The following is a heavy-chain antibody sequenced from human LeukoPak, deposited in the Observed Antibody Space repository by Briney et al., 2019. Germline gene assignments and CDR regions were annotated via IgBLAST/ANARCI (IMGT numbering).Heavy chain of an antibody. CDR1: GYTFTSYY. J-gene: IGHJ4*02. D-gene: IGHD6-19*01. V-gene: IGHV1-46*01. Sequence: ASVKVSCKASGYTFTSYYMHWVRQAPGQGLEWMGIINPSGGSTSYAQKFQGRVTMTRDMSTSTVYMELSSLRSEDTAVYYCARPGYSSGWPHPFDYWGQGTLVTVSS. CDR3: ARPGYSSGWPHPFDY. CDR2: INPSGGST.